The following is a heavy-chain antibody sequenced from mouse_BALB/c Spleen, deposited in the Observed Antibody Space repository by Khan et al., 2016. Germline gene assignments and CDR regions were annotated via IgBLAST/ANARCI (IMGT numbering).Heavy chain of an antibody. J-gene: IGHJ4*01. V-gene: IGHV3-8*02. D-gene: IGHD2-10*01. Sequence: EVQLQESGPSLVKPSQTLSLTCSVTGDSITSGYWNWIRKFPGNELEYMGYISYSGTTYYNPSLKSRISITRDTSKNQYYLQLNSVTTEDTATYFCASAYSGNYNYYAMDYWGQGNPVTVST. CDR3: ASAYSGNYNYYAMDY. CDR1: GDSITSGY. CDR2: ISYSGTT.